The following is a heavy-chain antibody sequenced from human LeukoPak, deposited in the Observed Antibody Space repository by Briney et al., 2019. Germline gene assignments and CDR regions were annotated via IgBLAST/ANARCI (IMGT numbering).Heavy chain of an antibody. CDR1: GYTFTSYY. J-gene: IGHJ4*02. V-gene: IGHV1-2*06. Sequence: ASVKVSCKASGYTFTSYYMHWVRQAPGQGLEWMGRINPNSGGTNYAQRFQGRVTVTRDTSISTAYMELSRLRSDDTAVYYCASLRSGYYYSDYWGQGTLVTVSS. CDR2: INPNSGGT. CDR3: ASLRSGYYYSDY. D-gene: IGHD3-22*01.